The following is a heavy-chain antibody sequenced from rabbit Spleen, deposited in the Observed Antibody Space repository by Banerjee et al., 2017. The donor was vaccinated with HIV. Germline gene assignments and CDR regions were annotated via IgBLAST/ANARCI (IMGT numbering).Heavy chain of an antibody. CDR3: ARDGYSRGWGIILYYFNL. Sequence: QEQLEESGGDLVKPGASLTLTCTASGFSFSNNYVVCWVRQAPGKGLEWIACLDAGSSGSTYYASWAKGRFTVSRTSSTTVTLQMTSLTVADTAAYFCARDGYSRGWGIILYYFNLWGPGPLVTVS. CDR2: LDAGSSGST. D-gene: IGHD4-1*01. V-gene: IGHV1S45*01. CDR1: GFSFSNNYV. J-gene: IGHJ4*01.